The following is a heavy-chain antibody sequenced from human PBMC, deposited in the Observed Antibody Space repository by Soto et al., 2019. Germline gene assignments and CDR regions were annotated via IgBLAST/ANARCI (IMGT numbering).Heavy chain of an antibody. V-gene: IGHV3-66*01. CDR2: IYSRGGT. Sequence: EVLLLQSGGGLVQPGGSLRLSCAASGFSVSSNYMTWVRQAPGKGLEWVSVIYSRGGTHYSDSVKGRFTISRDDSKHILYPQMNSLRVDDTALYFCAGGYTGYDAVGYFKKWGQGTLITVSS. D-gene: IGHD5-12*01. CDR1: GFSVSSNY. CDR3: AGGYTGYDAVGYFKK. J-gene: IGHJ4*02.